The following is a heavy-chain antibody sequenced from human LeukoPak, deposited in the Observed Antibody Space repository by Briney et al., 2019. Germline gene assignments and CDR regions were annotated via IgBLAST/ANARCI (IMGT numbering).Heavy chain of an antibody. CDR3: AREWRGSGDY. CDR1: GFTFSSYA. CDR2: ISYDGSNK. J-gene: IGHJ4*02. Sequence: PGGSLRLSCAASGFTFSSYAMHWVRQAPGKGLEWVAVISYDGSNKYYADSVKGRFTVSRDNAKNSLFLQMNSLRAEDTAIYYCAREWRGSGDYWGQGTLVTVSS. V-gene: IGHV3-30*04. D-gene: IGHD3-10*01.